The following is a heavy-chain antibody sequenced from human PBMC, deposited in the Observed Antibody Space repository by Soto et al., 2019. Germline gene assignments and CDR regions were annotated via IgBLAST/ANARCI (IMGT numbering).Heavy chain of an antibody. CDR3: ARTSLADNWWFDP. CDR2: IYYSGST. V-gene: IGHV4-30-4*01. CDR1: GGSISSGDCY. Sequence: SETLSLTCPVSGGSISSGDCYWSWIRQPPGKGLEWIGYIYYSGSTYYNPSLKSRVTISVDTSKNQSSLKLSSVTAADTAVYYCARTSLADNWWFDPWGQGTLVTVSS. J-gene: IGHJ5*02. D-gene: IGHD1-1*01.